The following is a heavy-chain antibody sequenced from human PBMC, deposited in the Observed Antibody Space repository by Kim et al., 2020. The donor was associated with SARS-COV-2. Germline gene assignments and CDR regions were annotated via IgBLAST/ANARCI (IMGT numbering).Heavy chain of an antibody. CDR3: AIHHRSAWYPS. Sequence: GESLKISCEGSGYKFSDQWIGWVRQKPGKGLEWMGIIYPDDSDTRYSPSFHGQVTISAEQSLNIAYLQWTSLKASDTAIYYCAIHHRSAWYPSWGQGTLVTVSS. CDR1: GYKFSDQW. D-gene: IGHD6-13*01. CDR2: IYPDDSDT. J-gene: IGHJ5*02. V-gene: IGHV5-51*01.